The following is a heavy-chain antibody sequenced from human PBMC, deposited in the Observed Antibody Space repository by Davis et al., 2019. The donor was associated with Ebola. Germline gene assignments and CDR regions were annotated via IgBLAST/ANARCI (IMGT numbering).Heavy chain of an antibody. D-gene: IGHD1-26*01. CDR1: GITLSSYW. Sequence: PGGSLRLSCTVSGITLSSYWMNWVRQAPGKGLEWVANIKQDGSETYYVDSVKGRFTISRDNAKNSLFLQMNSLRAEDTAVYYCAKDFGSSGRYSLSVGREPFDNWGQGTLVTVSS. CDR2: IKQDGSET. V-gene: IGHV3-7*03. CDR3: AKDFGSSGRYSLSVGREPFDN. J-gene: IGHJ4*02.